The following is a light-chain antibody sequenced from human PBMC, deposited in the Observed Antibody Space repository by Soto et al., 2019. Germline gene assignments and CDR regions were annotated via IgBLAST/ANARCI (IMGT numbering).Light chain of an antibody. J-gene: IGLJ1*01. CDR2: DVS. CDR1: SSDVGDYNY. V-gene: IGLV2-14*03. Sequence: QSALTQPASVSGSPGQSITISCTGTSSDVGDYNYVSWFQQHPGKAPKLMIYDVSNRPSGVSNRFPGSKSGNTASLTISGLQAEDEADYYCSSYASSSTLDVFGTGTKLTVL. CDR3: SSYASSSTLDV.